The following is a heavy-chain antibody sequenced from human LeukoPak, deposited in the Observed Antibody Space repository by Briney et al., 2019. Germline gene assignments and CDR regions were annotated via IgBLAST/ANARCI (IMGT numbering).Heavy chain of an antibody. D-gene: IGHD1-26*01. CDR2: ISSSSSYI. Sequence: GGSLRLSCAASGFTFSSYSMNWVRQAPGKGLEWVSSISSSSSYIYYADSVKGRFTISRDNAKNSLYLQMNSLRAEDTAVYYCARLTRYRIYIDYWGQGTLVTVSS. CDR3: ARLTRYRIYIDY. CDR1: GFTFSSYS. J-gene: IGHJ4*02. V-gene: IGHV3-21*01.